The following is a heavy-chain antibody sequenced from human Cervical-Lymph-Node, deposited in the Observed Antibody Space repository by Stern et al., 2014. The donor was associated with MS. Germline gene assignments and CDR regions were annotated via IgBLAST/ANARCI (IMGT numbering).Heavy chain of an antibody. D-gene: IGHD4-23*01. CDR3: ARGRGGNYRYYFDY. CDR1: GFTFSSYS. Sequence: EDQLVESGGGLVKPGGSLRLSCAASGFTFSSYSMNWVRQAPGKGLVWVASISSGGSYIYYADSLKGRFTISRDNAKNSLYLQMNSLRAEDTAVYYCARGRGGNYRYYFDYWGQGTLVTVSS. V-gene: IGHV3-21*01. J-gene: IGHJ4*02. CDR2: ISSGGSYI.